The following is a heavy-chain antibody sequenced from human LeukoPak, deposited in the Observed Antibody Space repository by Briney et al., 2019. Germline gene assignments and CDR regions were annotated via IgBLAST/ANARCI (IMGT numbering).Heavy chain of an antibody. J-gene: IGHJ6*02. Sequence: ASETLSLTCTVSGGSISNYYWSWIRQPPGRGLEWIGYIYYRGSINYNPSLRSRVTLSVDTSKNQFSLKLSSVTAADTAVYYCARTFQDDGSGYCYYYGMDVWGHGTTVTVSS. D-gene: IGHD3-22*01. V-gene: IGHV4-59*01. CDR2: IYYRGSI. CDR1: GGSISNYY. CDR3: ARTFQDDGSGYCYYYGMDV.